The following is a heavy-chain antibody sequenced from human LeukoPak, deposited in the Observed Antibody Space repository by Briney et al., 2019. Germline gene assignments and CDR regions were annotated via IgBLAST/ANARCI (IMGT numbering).Heavy chain of an antibody. CDR3: ARKELEGSWFDP. CDR1: GVTLSPYA. V-gene: IGHV3-48*02. D-gene: IGHD3-3*01. CDR2: ISDAGHTK. J-gene: IGHJ5*02. Sequence: TGGSLSLSCAASGVTLSPYAMNWVRQAPGKGREGNAFISDAGHTKYNADSVKGRFTISRDNAKNSVFLQMNSLRDEDTAVYYCARKELEGSWFDPWGQGTLVTVTS.